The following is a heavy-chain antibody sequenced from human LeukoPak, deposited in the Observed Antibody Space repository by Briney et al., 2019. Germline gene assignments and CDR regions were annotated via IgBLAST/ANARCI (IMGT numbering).Heavy chain of an antibody. D-gene: IGHD3-10*01. J-gene: IGHJ5*02. CDR1: GGSISSRTYY. CDR2: IYYSGST. CDR3: AGCYYYGSGAPWYNWFDP. Sequence: PSETLSLTCTVSGGSISSRTYYWGWIRQPPGKGLEWIGYIYYSGSTNYNPSLKSRVTISVDTSKNQFSLKLSSVTAADTAVYYCAGCYYYGSGAPWYNWFDPWGQGTLVTVSS. V-gene: IGHV4-61*05.